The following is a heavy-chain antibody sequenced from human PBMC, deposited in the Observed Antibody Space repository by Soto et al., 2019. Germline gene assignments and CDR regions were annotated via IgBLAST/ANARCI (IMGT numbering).Heavy chain of an antibody. CDR3: ARESEDLTSNFDY. Sequence: EVHLVESGGGLVQPGGSLRLSCAASGFTFSSFWMHWVRQAPGKGLEWVSRTNEDGSTINYADSVKGRFTISRDNAKNTLYLEMNSLRVEDTAVYYCARESEDLTSNFDYWGQGTLVTVSS. J-gene: IGHJ4*02. CDR2: TNEDGSTI. CDR1: GFTFSSFW. V-gene: IGHV3-74*01.